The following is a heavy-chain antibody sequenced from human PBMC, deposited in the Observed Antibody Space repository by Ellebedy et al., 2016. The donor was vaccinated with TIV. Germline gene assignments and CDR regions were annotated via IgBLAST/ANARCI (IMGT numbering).Heavy chain of an antibody. Sequence: PGGSLRLSCTASGFTFSSFTMNWVRQAPGKGLEWVSSISTNGKYIHVADSVKGRFTVSRDNTKNSLDLEMSSLRVEDTAIYYCARPAATYSSSWYDFDCWGQGTLVTVSS. CDR2: ISTNGKYI. CDR1: GFTFSSFT. D-gene: IGHD6-13*01. J-gene: IGHJ4*02. V-gene: IGHV3-21*01. CDR3: ARPAATYSSSWYDFDC.